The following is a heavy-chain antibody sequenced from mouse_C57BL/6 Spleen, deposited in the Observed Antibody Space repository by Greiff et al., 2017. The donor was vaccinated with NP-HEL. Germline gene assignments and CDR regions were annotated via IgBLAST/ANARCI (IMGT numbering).Heavy chain of an antibody. CDR2: INPSNGGT. CDR3: ARSSKGFAY. Sequence: QVQLQQSGTELVKPGASVKLSCKASGYTFTSYWMHWVKQRPGQGLEWIGNINPSNGGTNYNEKFKGKATLTADKSSSTAYMELRSLTSEDSAVYFCARSSKGFAYWGQGTLVTVSA. V-gene: IGHV1-53*01. J-gene: IGHJ3*01. D-gene: IGHD2-5*01. CDR1: GYTFTSYW.